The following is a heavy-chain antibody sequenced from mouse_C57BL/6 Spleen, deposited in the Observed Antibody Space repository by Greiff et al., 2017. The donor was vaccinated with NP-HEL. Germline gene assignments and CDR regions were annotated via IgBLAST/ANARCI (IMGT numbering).Heavy chain of an antibody. D-gene: IGHD1-1*01. Sequence: QVQLQQPGAELVRPGSSVKLSCKASGYTFTSYWMDWVKQRPGQGLEWIGNIYPSDSETHYNQKFKDKATLTVDKSSSTAYMQLSSLTSEDSAVYYCARPNYYGSSYRFAYWGQGTLVTVSA. CDR2: IYPSDSET. J-gene: IGHJ3*01. V-gene: IGHV1-61*01. CDR3: ARPNYYGSSYRFAY. CDR1: GYTFTSYW.